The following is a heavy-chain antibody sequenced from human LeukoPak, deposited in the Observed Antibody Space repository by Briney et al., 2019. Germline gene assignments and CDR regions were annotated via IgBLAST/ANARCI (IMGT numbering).Heavy chain of an antibody. D-gene: IGHD6-19*01. Sequence: GGSLRLSCAASGFTFSSYWMSWVRQAQGKGLEWVATIKQDGSEKYYVDSVKGRFTISRDNAKNSLYLQMDSLRAEDTAVYYCATDIAVAGTVGFDYWGQGTLVTVSS. CDR2: IKQDGSEK. V-gene: IGHV3-7*01. CDR1: GFTFSSYW. J-gene: IGHJ4*02. CDR3: ATDIAVAGTVGFDY.